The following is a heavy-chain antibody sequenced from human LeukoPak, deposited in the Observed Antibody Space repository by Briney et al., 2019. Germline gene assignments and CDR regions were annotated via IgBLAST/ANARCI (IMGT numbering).Heavy chain of an antibody. CDR2: VYYSGTT. J-gene: IGHJ6*03. CDR3: ARVVLHYYYYYYMDV. Sequence: PSETLSLTCTVSGGSISSFYWTWLRQPPGKGLEWIGYVYYSGTTNYNPSLKSRVTMSVDTSKNQFSLNLNSVTAADAAVYYCARVVLHYYYYYYMDVWGKGTTVTVSS. D-gene: IGHD3-10*01. V-gene: IGHV4-59*01. CDR1: GGSISSFY.